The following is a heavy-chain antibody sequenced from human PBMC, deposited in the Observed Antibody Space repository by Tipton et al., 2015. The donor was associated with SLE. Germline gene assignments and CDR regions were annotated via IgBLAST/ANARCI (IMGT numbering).Heavy chain of an antibody. CDR2: INHSGST. D-gene: IGHD2-15*01. CDR3: ATPGYCSGGSCYPALGY. CDR1: GGSFRGYY. Sequence: SLRLSCAVYGGSFRGYYWSWIRQPPGKGLEWIGEINHSGSTNYNPSLKSRVIISVDTSKNQFSLKLSSVTAADTAVYYCATPGYCSGGSCYPALGYWGQGTLVTVSS. J-gene: IGHJ4*02. V-gene: IGHV4-34*01.